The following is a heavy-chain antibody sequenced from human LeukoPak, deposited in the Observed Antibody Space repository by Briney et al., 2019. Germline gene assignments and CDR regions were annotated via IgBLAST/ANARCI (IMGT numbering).Heavy chain of an antibody. Sequence: GGSLRLSCAASGFTFGTYAMTWVRQAPGKGVEWVSGISGSGGSTYYADSVKGRFTISRDNSKNTLHLHMNSLRAEDTAVYYCAKEMAATNAFDYWGQGTLVTVSS. CDR3: AKEMAATNAFDY. CDR2: ISGSGGST. D-gene: IGHD5-24*01. J-gene: IGHJ4*02. V-gene: IGHV3-23*01. CDR1: GFTFGTYA.